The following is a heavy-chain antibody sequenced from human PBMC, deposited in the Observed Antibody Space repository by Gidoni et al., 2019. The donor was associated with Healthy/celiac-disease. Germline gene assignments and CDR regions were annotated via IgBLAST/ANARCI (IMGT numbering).Heavy chain of an antibody. CDR1: GFTFSSYA. CDR2: ISSNGGST. V-gene: IGHV3-64D*06. D-gene: IGHD3-22*01. Sequence: EVQLVESGGGLVQPGGSLSLSCSASGFTFSSYAMQWVRQAPGKGLEYVSAISSNGGSTYYADSVKGRFTISRDNSKNTLYLQMSSLRAEDTAVYYCVKDHWITMIVVVSPSAFDIWGQGTMVTVSS. J-gene: IGHJ3*02. CDR3: VKDHWITMIVVVSPSAFDI.